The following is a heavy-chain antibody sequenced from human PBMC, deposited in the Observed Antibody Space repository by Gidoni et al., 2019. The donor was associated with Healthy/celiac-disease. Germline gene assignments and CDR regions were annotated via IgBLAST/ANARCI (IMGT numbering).Heavy chain of an antibody. V-gene: IGHV3-30-3*01. CDR1: GFTFSSYA. CDR2: ISYDGSNK. D-gene: IGHD5-18*01. Sequence: QVQMVESGGGVVQPGRSLRLSCAASGFTFSSYAMHWVRQAPGKGLECVAVISYDGSNKYYADSVKGRFTISRDNSKNTLYLQMNSLRAEDTAVYYCARSTAMVFDAFDIWGQGTMVTVSS. CDR3: ARSTAMVFDAFDI. J-gene: IGHJ3*02.